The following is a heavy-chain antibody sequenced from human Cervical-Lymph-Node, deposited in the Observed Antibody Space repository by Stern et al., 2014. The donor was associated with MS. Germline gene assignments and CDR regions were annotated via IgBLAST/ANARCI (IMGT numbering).Heavy chain of an antibody. V-gene: IGHV1-2*04. CDR2: INPNSGDT. D-gene: IGHD2-2*01. J-gene: IGHJ5*02. CDR3: ARSVRLVRSSTNGWLAP. CDR1: EYTFTGYY. Sequence: VQLVESGAEVKKPGASVKLSCKASEYTFTGYYIHWVRPAPGHGLEWMGWINPNSGDTNYAQKFQGWVTMTRDTSIGTAYLELSSLRSNDTAVYYCARSVRLVRSSTNGWLAPWGQGTLVTVSP.